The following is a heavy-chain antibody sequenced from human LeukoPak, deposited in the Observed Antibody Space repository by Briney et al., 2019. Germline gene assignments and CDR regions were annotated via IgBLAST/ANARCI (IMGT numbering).Heavy chain of an antibody. Sequence: GGSLRLSCAASGFTFSSYGMHWVRQAPGKGLEWVAVIWYDGSNKYYADSVKGRFTISRDNSKNTLYPQMNSLRAEDTAVYYCAKGGYSYGYSFDYGGQGTLVPVSS. CDR3: AKGGYSYGYSFDY. CDR1: GFTFSSYG. V-gene: IGHV3-33*06. CDR2: IWYDGSNK. J-gene: IGHJ4*02. D-gene: IGHD5-18*01.